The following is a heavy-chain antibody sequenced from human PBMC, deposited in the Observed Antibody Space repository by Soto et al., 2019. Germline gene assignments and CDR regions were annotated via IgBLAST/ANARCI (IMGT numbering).Heavy chain of an antibody. Sequence: QVQLVQSAAEVRRPGSSVKVSCKASGGTFSNHAINWVRQSPGQGLEWRGEISPIFGTTNYAQEFNGRVTVSADETTTTSNMELRSLRSEDTAVYYCATDQTRLGTYCGNSLDYWGQGTLVTVSS. D-gene: IGHD1-26*01. J-gene: IGHJ4*02. V-gene: IGHV1-69*12. CDR1: GGTFSNHA. CDR3: ATDQTRLGTYCGNSLDY. CDR2: ISPIFGTT.